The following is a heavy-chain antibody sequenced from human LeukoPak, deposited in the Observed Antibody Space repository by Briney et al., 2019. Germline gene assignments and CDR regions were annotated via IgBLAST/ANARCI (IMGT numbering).Heavy chain of an antibody. CDR2: IYHSGRT. Sequence: SETLSLTCTVSGYSISSGDYWGWIRQPPGKGLEWIGSIYHSGRTYYNPSLKSRVTISVDTSKNQVSLILTSVTAADTAVYYCARHIRPYGSGSYFNWFDPWGQGTLVTVSS. D-gene: IGHD3-10*01. J-gene: IGHJ5*02. CDR1: GYSISSGDY. CDR3: ARHIRPYGSGSYFNWFDP. V-gene: IGHV4-38-2*02.